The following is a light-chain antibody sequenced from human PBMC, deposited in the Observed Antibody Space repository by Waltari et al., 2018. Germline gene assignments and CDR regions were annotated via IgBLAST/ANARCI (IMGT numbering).Light chain of an antibody. CDR3: AVWDDSLDGLV. J-gene: IGLJ2*01. V-gene: IGLV1-44*01. Sequence: QSALTQPPSASGTPGQRVTISCSGSSSSIKTNPVNWYQHLPGTAPKLLIYSNNQLTSGVPGRFSGSKSGTSASLAISGSQSEDEGDYYCAVWDDSLDGLVFGGGTKLTVL. CDR2: SNN. CDR1: SSSIKTNP.